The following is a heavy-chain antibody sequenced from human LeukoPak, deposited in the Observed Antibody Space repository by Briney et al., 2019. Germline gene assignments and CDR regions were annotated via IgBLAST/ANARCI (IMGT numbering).Heavy chain of an antibody. Sequence: GGSLRLSCAVSRFTFSDYAMHWVRQAPGKGLEWVAVISYDGSNKYYADSVKGRFTISRDNSQNTLYLQMNTLRAEDTAVYYCARDREATALSHYYGMDVWGQGTTVTVS. D-gene: IGHD5-24*01. CDR1: RFTFSDYA. CDR3: ARDREATALSHYYGMDV. CDR2: ISYDGSNK. J-gene: IGHJ6*02. V-gene: IGHV3-30-3*01.